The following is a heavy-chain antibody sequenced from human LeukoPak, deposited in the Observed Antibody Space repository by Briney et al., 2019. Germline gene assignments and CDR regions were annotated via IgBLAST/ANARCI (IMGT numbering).Heavy chain of an antibody. V-gene: IGHV3-33*01. D-gene: IGHD6-13*01. CDR3: ATRSHDSSSWFLYYYYGMDV. Sequence: GGSLRLSCAASGFTFSSYGMHWVRQAPGKGLEWVAVIWYDGSNKYYADSVKGRFTISRDNSKNTLYLQMNSLRADDTAVYYCATRSHDSSSWFLYYYYGMDVWGQGTTVTVSS. J-gene: IGHJ6*02. CDR2: IWYDGSNK. CDR1: GFTFSSYG.